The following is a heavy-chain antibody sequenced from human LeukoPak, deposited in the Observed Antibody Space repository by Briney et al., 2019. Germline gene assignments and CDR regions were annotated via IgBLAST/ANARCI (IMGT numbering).Heavy chain of an antibody. CDR3: ARADGDRDGYNFWFDP. V-gene: IGHV6-1*01. D-gene: IGHD5-24*01. CDR2: SYYRSKWYN. CDR1: GDSVSRNSAA. J-gene: IGHJ5*02. Sequence: SQTLSLTCAISGDSVSRNSAAWNWIRQSPSRGLEWLGRSYYRSKWYNDYAVSVESRITINPDTSKNQFSLQLNSVTPEDTAVYYCARADGDRDGYNFWFDPWGQGTLVTVSS.